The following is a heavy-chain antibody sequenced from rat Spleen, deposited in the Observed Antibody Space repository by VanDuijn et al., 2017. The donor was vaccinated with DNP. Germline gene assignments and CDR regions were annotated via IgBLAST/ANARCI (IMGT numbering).Heavy chain of an antibody. CDR1: GYSITSCCR. Sequence: VQLQESGPGLVEPSQSLSLTCSVTGYSITSCCRWTWIRKFPGHKLEWMGYINSAGSIEYNPSLKGRISITSDTSKNQFFLQLNSVTTEDTATYYCARTTEGIVSWNWGQGVMVTVSS. J-gene: IGHJ2*01. D-gene: IGHD1-11*01. CDR2: INSAGSI. CDR3: ARTTEGIVSWN. V-gene: IGHV3-3*01.